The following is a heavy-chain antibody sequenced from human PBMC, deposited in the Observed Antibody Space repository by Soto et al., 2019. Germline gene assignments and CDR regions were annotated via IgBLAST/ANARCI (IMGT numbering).Heavy chain of an antibody. D-gene: IGHD1-7*01. J-gene: IGHJ4*02. CDR3: ARRPTGTTSRYFDY. CDR2: INHSGST. CDR1: GGSFSGYY. V-gene: IGHV4-34*01. Sequence: SETLSLTCAVYGGSFSGYYWSWIRQPPGKGLEWIGEINHSGSTNYNPSLKSRVTISVDTSKNQFSLKLSSVTAADTAVYYCARRPTGTTSRYFDYWGQGTLVTSPQ.